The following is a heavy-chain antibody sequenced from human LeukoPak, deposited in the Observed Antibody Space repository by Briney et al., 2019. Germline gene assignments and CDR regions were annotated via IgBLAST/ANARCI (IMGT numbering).Heavy chain of an antibody. D-gene: IGHD6-13*01. CDR2: ISYDGSNK. CDR3: ARGSARSSWQYNWFDP. V-gene: IGHV3-30*04. J-gene: IGHJ5*02. Sequence: PGGSLRLSCAASGFTFSSYAMHWVRQAPGKGLEWVAVISYDGSNKYYADSVKGRFTISRDNSENTLYLQMNSLRAEDTAVYYCARGSARSSWQYNWFDPWGQGTLVTVSS. CDR1: GFTFSSYA.